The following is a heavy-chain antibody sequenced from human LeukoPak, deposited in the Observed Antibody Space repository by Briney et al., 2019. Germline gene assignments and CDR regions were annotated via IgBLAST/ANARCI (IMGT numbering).Heavy chain of an antibody. V-gene: IGHV4-4*07. D-gene: IGHD3-22*01. J-gene: IGHJ3*02. CDR2: IYTSGST. CDR1: GGSISSYY. CDR3: ARGGYYDSSGDAFDI. Sequence: SETLSLTCTVSGGSISSYYWSWIRQPAGKGLEWIGRIYTSGSTNYNPSLKSRVTMSVDTSKNQFSLKLSSVTAADTAVYYCARGGYYDSSGDAFDIWGQGTMVTVSS.